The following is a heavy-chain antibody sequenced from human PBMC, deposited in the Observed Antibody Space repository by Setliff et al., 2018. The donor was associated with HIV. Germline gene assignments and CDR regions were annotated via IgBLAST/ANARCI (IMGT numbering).Heavy chain of an antibody. CDR2: VYYRGST. Sequence: SETLSLTCTVSGGSMSSYYWSWIRQTPGKGLEWIGYVYYRGSTNYNPSLKGRVTISIDTSNNQFSLKMTSMTAADTAVYYCVGGIRGARFSPWGQGTLVTVSS. CDR1: GGSMSSYY. D-gene: IGHD3-10*01. J-gene: IGHJ5*02. CDR3: VGGIRGARFSP. V-gene: IGHV4-59*01.